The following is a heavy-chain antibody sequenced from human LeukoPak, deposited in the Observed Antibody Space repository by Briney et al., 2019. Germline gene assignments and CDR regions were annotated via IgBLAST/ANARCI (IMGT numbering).Heavy chain of an antibody. CDR3: TREEGGTTVDY. V-gene: IGHV4-4*02. CDR1: GGSISSSNW. CDR2: IYHGGST. Sequence: SETLSLTCAVSGGSISSSNWWSWVRQPPGKGLEWIGEIYHGGSTNYNPSLKSRVTISVDKSKNQFSLKVNSVTAADTAAYYCTREEGGTTVDYWGQGTLVAVSS. D-gene: IGHD1-1*01. J-gene: IGHJ4*02.